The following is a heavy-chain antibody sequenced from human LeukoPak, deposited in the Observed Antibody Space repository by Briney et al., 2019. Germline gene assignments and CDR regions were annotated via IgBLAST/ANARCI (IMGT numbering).Heavy chain of an antibody. D-gene: IGHD3-10*01. J-gene: IGHJ3*02. CDR1: GGSISSYY. CDR3: ARQFGAARYYYGSGDAFDI. Sequence: SETLSLTCTVSGGSISSYYWSWIRQPPGKGLEWIGYIYYSGSTNYNPSLKSRVTISVDTSKNQFSLKLSSVTAADTAVYYCARQFGAARYYYGSGDAFDIWGEGTMVTVSS. CDR2: IYYSGST. V-gene: IGHV4-59*08.